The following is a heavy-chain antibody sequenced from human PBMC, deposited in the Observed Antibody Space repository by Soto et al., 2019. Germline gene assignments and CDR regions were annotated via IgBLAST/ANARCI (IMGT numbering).Heavy chain of an antibody. CDR2: IYYSGRT. Sequence: QVQLQESGPGLVKPSQTLSLTCTVSGGSIDNYEYYWTWIRQPPGKGLEWVGYIYYSGRTNYNPSLNSRLTISLCTSKNQFSLRLTSVSAADTAMYYCARDRSNSPDYFDFWGQGTLVTVSS. V-gene: IGHV4-30-4*01. J-gene: IGHJ4*02. CDR3: ARDRSNSPDYFDF. D-gene: IGHD6-6*01. CDR1: GGSIDNYEYY.